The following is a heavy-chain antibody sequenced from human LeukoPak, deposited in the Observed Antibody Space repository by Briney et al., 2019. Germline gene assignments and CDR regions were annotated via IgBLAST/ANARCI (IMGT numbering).Heavy chain of an antibody. V-gene: IGHV4-59*01. CDR1: GGSISTSY. D-gene: IGHD5-18*01. J-gene: IGHJ4*02. CDR2: IHYSGSA. CDR3: ARGDDENAYGYYFAS. Sequence: SETLSLTCTFSGGSISTSYWGWIRQPPGKGLEYIGFIHYSGSANYNSSLESRVTISLDTSKNQFSLNLRSVTAADTAIYYCARGDDENAYGYYFASWGQGTLVTVSS.